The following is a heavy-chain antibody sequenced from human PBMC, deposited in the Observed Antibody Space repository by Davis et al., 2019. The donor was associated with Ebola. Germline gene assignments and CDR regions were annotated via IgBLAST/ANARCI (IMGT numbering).Heavy chain of an antibody. CDR2: ISSSSSYI. CDR3: AKAALSHGGTFDY. Sequence: GESLEICCAASGFTFSSYSMNWVRQAPGKGLEWVSSISSSSSYIYYADSVKGRFTISRDNAKNSLYLQMNSLRAEDTAVYYCAKAALSHGGTFDYWGQGTLVTVSS. V-gene: IGHV3-21*04. J-gene: IGHJ4*02. CDR1: GFTFSSYS. D-gene: IGHD2-2*01.